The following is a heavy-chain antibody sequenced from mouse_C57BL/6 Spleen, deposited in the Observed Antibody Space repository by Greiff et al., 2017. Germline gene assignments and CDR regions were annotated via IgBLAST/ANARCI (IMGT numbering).Heavy chain of an antibody. V-gene: IGHV1-15*01. J-gene: IGHJ3*01. CDR2: IDPENGGT. CDR1: GYTFTDYE. D-gene: IGHD1-1*01. Sequence: VKLQESGAELVRPGASVTLSCKASGYTFTDYEMHWVKQTPVHGLEWIGAIDPENGGTAYNQKFKGKSILTADKSSSTAYMELRSLTSEDSAVYYCTRSGSFAYWGQGTLVTVSA. CDR3: TRSGSFAY.